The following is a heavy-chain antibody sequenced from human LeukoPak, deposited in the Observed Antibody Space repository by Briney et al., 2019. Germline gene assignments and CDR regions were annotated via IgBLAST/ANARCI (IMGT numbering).Heavy chain of an antibody. J-gene: IGHJ6*03. D-gene: IGHD6-6*01. Sequence: GRSLRLSCAASGFTFDDYAMHWVRQAPGKGLEWVSGISWNSGSIGYADSVKGRFTISRDNAKNSLYLQMNSLRAEDMALYYCAKDIASSYYYYHMDVWGKGTTVTVSS. V-gene: IGHV3-9*03. CDR2: ISWNSGSI. CDR1: GFTFDDYA. CDR3: AKDIASSYYYYHMDV.